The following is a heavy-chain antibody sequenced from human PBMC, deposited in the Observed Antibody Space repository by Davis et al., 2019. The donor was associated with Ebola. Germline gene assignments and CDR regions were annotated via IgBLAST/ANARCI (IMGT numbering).Heavy chain of an antibody. Sequence: ASVKVSCKASGYTFTSYGISWVRQAPGQGLEWMGWISAYNGNTNYAQKLQGRVTMTTDTSTSTAYMELRSLRSDDTAVYYCARPRARIVVAAEDWFDPWGQGTLVTVSS. J-gene: IGHJ5*02. D-gene: IGHD2-2*01. CDR2: ISAYNGNT. CDR1: GYTFTSYG. CDR3: ARPRARIVVAAEDWFDP. V-gene: IGHV1-18*01.